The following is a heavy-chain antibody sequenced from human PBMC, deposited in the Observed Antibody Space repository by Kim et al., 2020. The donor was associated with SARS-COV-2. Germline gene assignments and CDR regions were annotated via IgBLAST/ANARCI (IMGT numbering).Heavy chain of an antibody. CDR3: SREAAWAFGI. D-gene: IGHD2-15*01. CDR1: GFTFSSFS. CDR2: ISTDGSTT. V-gene: IGHV3-74*01. J-gene: IGHJ3*02. Sequence: GGSLRLSCAASGFTFSSFSMHWVRQTPGKGLVWVSRISTDGSTTTYADSVQGRFSTSRDNAKNTVYLQMNSLRAEDTAVYYCSREAAWAFGIWCQGTMVT.